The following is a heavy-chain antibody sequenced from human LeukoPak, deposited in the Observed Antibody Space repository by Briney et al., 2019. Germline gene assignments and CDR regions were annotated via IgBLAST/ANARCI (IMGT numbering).Heavy chain of an antibody. CDR3: TIESPNYGDYVFAFDI. CDR1: GFTFSNAW. CDR2: IKSKTDGGTT. J-gene: IGHJ3*02. V-gene: IGHV3-15*01. Sequence: GGSLRLSCAASGFTFSNAWMSWVRQAPGKGLEWVGRIKSKTDGGTTDYAAPVKGRFTISRDDSKNTLYLQMNSLKTEDTAVYYCTIESPNYGDYVFAFDIWGQGTVVTVSS. D-gene: IGHD4-17*01.